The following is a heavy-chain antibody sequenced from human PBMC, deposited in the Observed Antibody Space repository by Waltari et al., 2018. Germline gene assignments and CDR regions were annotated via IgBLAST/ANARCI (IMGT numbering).Heavy chain of an antibody. CDR2: ISYDGSNK. CDR1: GFTFSSYG. J-gene: IGHJ6*02. CDR3: AKDDEHIVVVTAMGGMDV. D-gene: IGHD2-21*02. Sequence: QVQLVESGGGVVQPGRSLRLSCAASGFTFSSYGMHWVRQAPGKGLEWVAVISYDGSNKYYADSVKGRFTISRDNSKNTLYLKMNSLRAEDTAVYYCAKDDEHIVVVTAMGGMDVWGQGTTVTVSS. V-gene: IGHV3-30*18.